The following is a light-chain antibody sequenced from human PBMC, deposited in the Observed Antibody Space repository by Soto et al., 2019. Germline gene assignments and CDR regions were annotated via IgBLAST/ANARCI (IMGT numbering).Light chain of an antibody. J-gene: IGLJ3*02. Sequence: QAVVTQPPSASGTPGQRVTIPCSGTSSNLGNNHVYWYQQLPGAAPKLLIYSNNQRPSGVPDRFSGSKSGTSASLAISVLRSEDEAGYYCGGCDYSLRGWVFGGGTKLTVL. CDR1: SSNLGNNH. V-gene: IGLV1-47*02. CDR2: SNN. CDR3: GGCDYSLRGWV.